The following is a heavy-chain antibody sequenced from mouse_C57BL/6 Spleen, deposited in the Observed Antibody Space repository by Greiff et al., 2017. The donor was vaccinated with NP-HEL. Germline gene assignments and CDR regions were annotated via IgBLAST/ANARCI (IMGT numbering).Heavy chain of an antibody. D-gene: IGHD2-4*01. J-gene: IGHJ4*01. V-gene: IGHV10-1*01. Sequence: EVQLVESGGGLVQPKGSLKLSCAASGFSFNTYAMNWVRQAPGKGLEWVARIRSKSNNYATYYADSVKDRFTISRDDSESMLYLQMNNLKTEDTAMYYCVTHTHYDYDDGAYYYAMDYWGQGTSVTVSS. CDR1: GFSFNTYA. CDR3: VTHTHYDYDDGAYYYAMDY. CDR2: IRSKSNNYAT.